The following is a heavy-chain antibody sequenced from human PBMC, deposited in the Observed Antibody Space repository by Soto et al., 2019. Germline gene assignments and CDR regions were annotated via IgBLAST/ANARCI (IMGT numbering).Heavy chain of an antibody. CDR3: ARVYVDVPE. J-gene: IGHJ4*02. D-gene: IGHD3-16*01. CDR1: GPTFIAYY. CDR2: IDPKSGGT. Sequence: QLVQSGAEVKKPGASVRVSCKTSGPTFIAYYINWVRQAPGQGLEWMGWIDPKSGGTTYEQKFLGRVTMTRDTSINTAYMDLNRLTSDDTAVYYCARVYVDVPEWGQGTLITVSS. V-gene: IGHV1-2*02.